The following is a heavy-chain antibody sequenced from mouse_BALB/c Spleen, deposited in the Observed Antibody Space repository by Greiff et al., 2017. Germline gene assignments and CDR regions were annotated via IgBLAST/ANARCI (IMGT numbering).Heavy chain of an antibody. Sequence: QVQLKQPGAELVKPGASVKMSCKASGYTFTSYNMHWVKQTPGQGLEWIGAIYPGNGDTSYNQKFKGKATLTADKSSSTAYMQLSSLTSEDSAVYYCARWTGSYYFDYWGQGTTLTVSS. CDR1: GYTFTSYN. CDR2: IYPGNGDT. J-gene: IGHJ2*01. CDR3: ARWTGSYYFDY. D-gene: IGHD4-1*01. V-gene: IGHV1-12*01.